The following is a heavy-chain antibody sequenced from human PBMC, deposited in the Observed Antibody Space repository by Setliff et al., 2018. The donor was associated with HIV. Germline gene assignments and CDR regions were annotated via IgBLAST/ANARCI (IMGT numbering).Heavy chain of an antibody. D-gene: IGHD6-6*01. Sequence: SETLSLTCTVSGGSISSGDYYWSWIRQSPGKGLEWIGHIYYSGRIYYNPSLKSRVTISVDTSKNQFSLKLSSVTAADTAVYYCARRPYYFDSWGQGTLVTVS. CDR2: IYYSGRI. CDR3: ARRPYYFDS. CDR1: GGSISSGDYY. J-gene: IGHJ4*02. V-gene: IGHV4-30-4*01.